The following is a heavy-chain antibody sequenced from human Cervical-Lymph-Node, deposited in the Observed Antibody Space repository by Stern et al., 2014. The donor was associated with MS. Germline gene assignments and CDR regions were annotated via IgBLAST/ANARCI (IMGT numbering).Heavy chain of an antibody. D-gene: IGHD2-21*02. CDR1: GYTFTSYY. CDR2: INPTGGST. J-gene: IGHJ6*02. V-gene: IGHV1-46*01. Sequence: QEQLGESGAEVKKPGASGKVSCKASGYTFTSYYMHWVRQAPGQGLEWMGIINPTGGSTRYAQKFQGRLTMTRDTSTSTVYMELSSLRSDDTAVYYCAREVTGHRLGMMDVWGQGTTVTVSS. CDR3: AREVTGHRLGMMDV.